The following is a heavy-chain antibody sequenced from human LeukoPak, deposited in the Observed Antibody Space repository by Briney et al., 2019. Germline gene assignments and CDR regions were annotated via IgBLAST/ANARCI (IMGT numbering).Heavy chain of an antibody. CDR2: ISSSSSYI. CDR3: ARDLSSVYATNWFDP. CDR1: GFTFSSYS. D-gene: IGHD2-8*01. J-gene: IGHJ5*02. V-gene: IGHV3-21*01. Sequence: GGTLRLSCAASGFTFSSYSMNWVRQPPGKGLEWVSSISSSSSYIYYADSVKGRFTISRDNAKNSLYLQMKGLKAEVTAVYYCARDLSSVYATNWFDPWGQGTLVTVSS.